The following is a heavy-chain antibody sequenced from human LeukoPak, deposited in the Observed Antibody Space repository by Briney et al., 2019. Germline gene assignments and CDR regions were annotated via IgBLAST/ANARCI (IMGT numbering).Heavy chain of an antibody. CDR1: GFNFSDHY. D-gene: IGHD2-21*02. J-gene: IGHJ4*02. CDR3: VRTQVTDTSSKTHYFDY. V-gene: IGHV3-72*01. Sequence: NPGGSLRLSCAASGFNFSDHYMDWVGQAPGKGLEWVGRVRDQVHGYTTKYAASVQDRFTISRDDSKNSLYLQMNSLRTEDTAVYYCVRTQVTDTSSKTHYFDYWGQGTLVTVSS. CDR2: VRDQVHGYTT.